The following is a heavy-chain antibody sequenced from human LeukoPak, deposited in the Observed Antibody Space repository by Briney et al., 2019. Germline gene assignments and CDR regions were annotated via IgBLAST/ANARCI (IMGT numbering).Heavy chain of an antibody. CDR1: GYTFTSYG. V-gene: IGHV1-18*01. CDR2: ISAYNGNT. CDR3: ARDLIRGIAVAGTGDY. D-gene: IGHD6-19*01. Sequence: ASVKVSCKASGYTFTSYGISWVRQAPGQGLEWMGWISAYNGNTNYAQKLQGRVTMTTDTSTSTAYMELRSLRSDDTAVYYGARDLIRGIAVAGTGDYWGQGTLVTVSS. J-gene: IGHJ4*02.